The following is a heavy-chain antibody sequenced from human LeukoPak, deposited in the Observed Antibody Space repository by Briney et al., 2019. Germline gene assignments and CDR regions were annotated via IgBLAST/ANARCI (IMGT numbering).Heavy chain of an antibody. D-gene: IGHD4/OR15-4a*01. CDR1: GGSFSGYY. V-gene: IGHV4-34*01. J-gene: IGHJ4*02. Sequence: SETLSLTCAVYGGSFSGYYWSWIRQPPGKGLEWIGEINHSGSTNYNPSLKSRVTISVDTSKNQFSLKLSSVTAADTAVYYCARRAGAYSHPYDYWGQGTLVTVSS. CDR2: INHSGST. CDR3: ARRAGAYSHPYDY.